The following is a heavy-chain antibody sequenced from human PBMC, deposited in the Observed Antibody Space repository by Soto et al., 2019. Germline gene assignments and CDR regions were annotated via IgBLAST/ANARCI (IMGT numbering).Heavy chain of an antibody. CDR3: AKDFVDTARVTQDY. D-gene: IGHD5-18*01. J-gene: IGHJ4*02. CDR2: ISYDGSNK. V-gene: IGHV3-30*18. Sequence: QVQLVESGGGVVQPGRSLRLSCAASGFTFSSYGMHWVRQAPGKGLEWVAVISYDGSNKYYADSVKGRFTISRDNSKNALYLQMNSLRAEDTAVYYCAKDFVDTARVTQDYWGQGTLVTVSS. CDR1: GFTFSSYG.